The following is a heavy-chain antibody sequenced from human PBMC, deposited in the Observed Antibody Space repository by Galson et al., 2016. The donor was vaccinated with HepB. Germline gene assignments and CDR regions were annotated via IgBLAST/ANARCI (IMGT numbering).Heavy chain of an antibody. D-gene: IGHD3-3*01. J-gene: IGHJ4*02. CDR3: ARVYYDFWSGYPDY. Sequence: SLRLSCAASGFTFSSYWMSWVRQAPGKGLVWVANIKQDGSENYYVDSVKGRFTISRDNAKNSLYLQMNSLRAEDTAVYYCARVYYDFWSGYPDYWGQGTLVTVSS. CDR1: GFTFSSYW. CDR2: IKQDGSEN. V-gene: IGHV3-7*01.